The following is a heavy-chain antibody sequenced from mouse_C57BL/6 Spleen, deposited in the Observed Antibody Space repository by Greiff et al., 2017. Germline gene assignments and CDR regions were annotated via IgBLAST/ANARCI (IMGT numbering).Heavy chain of an antibody. CDR3: ARVLQGRFAY. V-gene: IGHV1-69*01. CDR2: IDPSDSYT. J-gene: IGHJ3*01. Sequence: VQLQQPGAELVMPGASVKLSCKASGYTFTSYWMHWVKQRPGQGLEWIGEIDPSDSYTNYNQKFKGKSTLTVDKSSSTAYMQLSSLTSEDSAVYYCARVLQGRFAYWGQGTLVTVSA. CDR1: GYTFTSYW.